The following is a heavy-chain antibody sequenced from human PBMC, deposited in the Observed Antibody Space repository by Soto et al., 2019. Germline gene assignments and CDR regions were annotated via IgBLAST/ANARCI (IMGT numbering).Heavy chain of an antibody. D-gene: IGHD2-2*01. V-gene: IGHV3-21*01. J-gene: IGHJ6*02. Sequence: PGGSLRLSCAAYGFTFSSYSMNWVRQAPGKGLEWVSSISSSSSYIYYADSVKGRFTISRDNAKNSLYLQMNSLRAEDTAVYYCARDCCSSTDSALDYYYYYGMDVWGQGTTVTVSS. CDR3: ARDCCSSTDSALDYYYYYGMDV. CDR2: ISSSSSYI. CDR1: GFTFSSYS.